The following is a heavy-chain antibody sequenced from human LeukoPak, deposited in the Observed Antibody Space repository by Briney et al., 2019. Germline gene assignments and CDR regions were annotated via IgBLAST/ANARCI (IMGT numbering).Heavy chain of an antibody. CDR2: IYSDGRT. J-gene: IGHJ6*03. D-gene: IGHD6-19*01. CDR1: GFTVSSNY. V-gene: IGHV3-53*01. CDR3: ARDRSSGWFSYMDV. Sequence: SGGSLRLSCGASGFTVSSNYMSWVCQAPGKGLEWISVIYSDGRTYYADSVKGRFTISRDNSKNTLYLQMNSLRAEDAAVYYCARDRSSGWFSYMDVWGKGTTVTVS.